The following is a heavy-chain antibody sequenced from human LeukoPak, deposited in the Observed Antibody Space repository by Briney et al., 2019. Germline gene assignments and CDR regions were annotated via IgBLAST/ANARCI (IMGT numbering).Heavy chain of an antibody. CDR2: ISSSGSTI. V-gene: IGHV3-48*03. CDR1: GFTFSSYE. D-gene: IGHD3-10*01. Sequence: PGGSLRLSCAASGFTFSSYEMNWVRQAPGKGLEWVSYISSSGSTIYYADSVKGRFTISRDNAKNSLYVQMNSLRAENTTVYYFAIDSGERRPSDYWGQGTLVTVSS. J-gene: IGHJ4*02. CDR3: AIDSGERRPSDY.